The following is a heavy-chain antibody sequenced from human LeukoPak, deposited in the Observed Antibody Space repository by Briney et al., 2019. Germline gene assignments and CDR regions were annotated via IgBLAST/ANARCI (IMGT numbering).Heavy chain of an antibody. D-gene: IGHD6-19*01. V-gene: IGHV4-59*01. Sequence: NTSETLSLTCTVSGGSISSYYWSWIRQPPGKGLEWVGYIYYSGSTNYNPSLKSRVTISVDTSKNPFSLKLSSVTAADTAVYYCARDSPYSSGWYGAFDIWGQGTMVTVSS. CDR3: ARDSPYSSGWYGAFDI. CDR1: GGSISSYY. J-gene: IGHJ3*02. CDR2: IYYSGST.